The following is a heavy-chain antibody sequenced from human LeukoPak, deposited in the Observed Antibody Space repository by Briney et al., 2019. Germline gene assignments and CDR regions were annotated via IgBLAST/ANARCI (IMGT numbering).Heavy chain of an antibody. CDR1: GYTLTELS. J-gene: IGHJ5*02. V-gene: IGHV1-24*01. CDR3: AMLGYCSSTSCYFSRRVWFDP. Sequence: ASVKVSCKVSGYTLTELSMHWVRQAPGKGLEWMGGFDPEDGETIYAQKFQGRVTMTEDTSTDTAYMELSSLRSEDTAVYYCAMLGYCSSTSCYFSRRVWFDPWGQGTLVTVSS. CDR2: FDPEDGET. D-gene: IGHD2-2*01.